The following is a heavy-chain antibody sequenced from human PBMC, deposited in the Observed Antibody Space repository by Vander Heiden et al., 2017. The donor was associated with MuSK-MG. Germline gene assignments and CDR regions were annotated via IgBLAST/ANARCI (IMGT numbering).Heavy chain of an antibody. V-gene: IGHV1-8*01. Sequence: QVQLVQPGAEVKTPGASVKVSCKASGYTFTNYDIKWVRQATGQGLEWMGWMNPNSGNTGYAQRFQGRLTMTRNTSISTAYMELSSLGSEDTAVYYCARDYSSSSSYYYYMDVWGKGTTVTVSS. J-gene: IGHJ6*03. D-gene: IGHD6-6*01. CDR3: ARDYSSSSSYYYYMDV. CDR2: MNPNSGNT. CDR1: GYTFTNYD.